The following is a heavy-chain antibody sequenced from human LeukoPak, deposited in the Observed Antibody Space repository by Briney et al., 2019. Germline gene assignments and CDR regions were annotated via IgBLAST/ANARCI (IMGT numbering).Heavy chain of an antibody. J-gene: IGHJ6*02. Sequence: ASVKVSCKASGYTFTGYYMHWVRQAPGQGLEWMGWINPDSGGTNYAQKFQGRVTKTRDTSISTAYMELSRLRSDDTAVYYCARTVVVVPAALYGMDVWGQGTTVTVSS. D-gene: IGHD2-2*01. CDR2: INPDSGGT. V-gene: IGHV1-2*02. CDR3: ARTVVVVPAALYGMDV. CDR1: GYTFTGYY.